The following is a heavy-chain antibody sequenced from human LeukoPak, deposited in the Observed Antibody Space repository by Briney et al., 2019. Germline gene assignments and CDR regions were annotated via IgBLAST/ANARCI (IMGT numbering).Heavy chain of an antibody. CDR3: ARESTRWYFDL. V-gene: IGHV3-53*01. J-gene: IGHJ2*01. CDR2: IYSGGST. CDR1: GFTVSSNY. Sequence: GVSLRLSCAASGFTVSSNYMSWVRQAPGKGLEWVSVIYSGGSTYYADSVKGRFTISRDNSKNTLYLQMNSLRAEDTAVYYCARESTRWYFDLWGRGTLVTVSS.